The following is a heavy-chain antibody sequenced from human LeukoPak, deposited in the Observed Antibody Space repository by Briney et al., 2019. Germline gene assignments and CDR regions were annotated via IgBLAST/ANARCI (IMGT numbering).Heavy chain of an antibody. V-gene: IGHV3-48*02. CDR2: ISSTSRSI. D-gene: IGHD3-22*01. Sequence: PGGSLRLSCAASRFTFSSHSMNWVRQAPGKGLEWISYISSTSRSINYADSVKGRFAISRDTAKNSLYLQMDSLSDEDTAVYYCARHFYDSGGYYTYFDHWGQGTLVTVSS. CDR3: ARHFYDSGGYYTYFDH. CDR1: RFTFSSHS. J-gene: IGHJ4*02.